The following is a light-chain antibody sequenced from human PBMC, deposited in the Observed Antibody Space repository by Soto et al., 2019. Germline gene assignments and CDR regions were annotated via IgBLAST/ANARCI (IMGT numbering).Light chain of an antibody. CDR3: LQYNSFSPRT. CDR2: DAS. V-gene: IGKV1-5*01. CDR1: QSISSW. Sequence: DIQMTQSPSTLSASVGDRVTITCRASQSISSWLAWYQQKPGKAPKLLIYDASTLESGVPSRFSGSGSETEFTLTISSLQPDDFATYYCLQYNSFSPRTFGPGTRVDV. J-gene: IGKJ3*01.